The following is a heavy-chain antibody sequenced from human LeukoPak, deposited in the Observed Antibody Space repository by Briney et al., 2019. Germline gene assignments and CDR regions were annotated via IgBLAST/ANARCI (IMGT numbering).Heavy chain of an antibody. CDR1: GFTFSSYG. J-gene: IGHJ4*02. CDR2: IWYDGSNK. Sequence: GRSLRLSCAASGFTFSSYGMHWVRQAPGKGLEWVAVIWYDGSNKYYADSVKGRFTISRDNYKNTLYLQMNSLRAEDTAVYYCARDAYYGSGKFDYWGQGTLVTVSS. V-gene: IGHV3-33*01. D-gene: IGHD3-10*01. CDR3: ARDAYYGSGKFDY.